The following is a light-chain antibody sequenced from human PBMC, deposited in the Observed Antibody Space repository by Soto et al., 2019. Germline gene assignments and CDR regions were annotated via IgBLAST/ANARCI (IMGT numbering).Light chain of an antibody. CDR2: EGS. J-gene: IGLJ1*01. V-gene: IGLV2-23*01. CDR1: SSDVGSYNH. Sequence: QSALTQPASVSGSPGQSITISCTGTSSDVGSYNHVSWYQQHPDKAPKLMIYEGSKRPSGVSNRFSGSKSGNTASLTISGLQAEDEADYYCCSYARSSTYYVFGTGTKLTVL. CDR3: CSYARSSTYYV.